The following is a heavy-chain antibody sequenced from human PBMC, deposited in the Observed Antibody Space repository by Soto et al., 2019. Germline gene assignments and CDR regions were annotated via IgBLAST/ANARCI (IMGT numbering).Heavy chain of an antibody. D-gene: IGHD1-26*01. J-gene: IGHJ4*02. Sequence: QVQLVQSGAAVKKPGASVKVSCKASGYTCTSYGISWVRQAPGQGLEWMGWISAYNGNTNSARKLQGRVTMTTDTSTCTAYKELRRLRSDDTAVYYCARDQGGSYYYWGQGTLVTVSS. CDR2: ISAYNGNT. CDR3: ARDQGGSYYY. CDR1: GYTCTSYG. V-gene: IGHV1-18*01.